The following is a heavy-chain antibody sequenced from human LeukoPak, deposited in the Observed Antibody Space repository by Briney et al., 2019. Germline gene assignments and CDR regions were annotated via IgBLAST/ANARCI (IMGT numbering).Heavy chain of an antibody. CDR1: GFTFSSYG. Sequence: GGSLRLSCAASGFTFSSYGMTWVRQAPGKGLEWVSGISGSSGGTYYSDSVKGRFTISRDNSKNTLYLQMNSLRAEDTAVYYCVKGRLTGDHWGQGTLVTASS. J-gene: IGHJ4*02. V-gene: IGHV3-23*01. CDR3: VKGRLTGDH. D-gene: IGHD7-27*01. CDR2: ISGSSGGT.